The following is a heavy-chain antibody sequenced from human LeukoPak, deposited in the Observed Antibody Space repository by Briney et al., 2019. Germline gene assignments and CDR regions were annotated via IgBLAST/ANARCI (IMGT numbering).Heavy chain of an antibody. CDR3: AKLGIVVVVAPVDI. CDR1: GFTFSSYA. J-gene: IGHJ3*02. Sequence: GGSLRLTCAASGFTFSSYAMSWVRQAPGKGLEWVSAISGSGGSTYYADSVKGRFTISRDNSKNTLYLQMNSLRAEDTAVYYCAKLGIVVVVAPVDIWGQGTMVTVSS. D-gene: IGHD2-15*01. V-gene: IGHV3-23*01. CDR2: ISGSGGST.